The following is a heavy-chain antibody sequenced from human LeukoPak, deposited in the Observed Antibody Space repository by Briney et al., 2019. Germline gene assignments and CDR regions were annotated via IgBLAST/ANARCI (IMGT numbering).Heavy chain of an antibody. CDR1: GFTFGDYA. J-gene: IGHJ4*02. D-gene: IGHD3-3*01. CDR3: TRVGGNSYDFWSGDFDY. CDR2: IRSKAYGGTT. Sequence: PGRSLRLSCTASGFTFGDYAMSWVRQAPGKGLEWVGFIRSKAYGGTTEYAASVKGRFTISRDDSKSIAYLQMNSLKTEDTAVYYCTRVGGNSYDFWSGDFDYWGQGTLVTVSS. V-gene: IGHV3-49*04.